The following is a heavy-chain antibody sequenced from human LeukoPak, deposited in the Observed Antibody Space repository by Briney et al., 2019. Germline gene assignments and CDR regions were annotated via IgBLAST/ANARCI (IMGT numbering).Heavy chain of an antibody. CDR2: IYYSGST. Sequence: SETLFLTCTVSGGSISSSSYYWGWIRQPPGKGLEWIGSIYYSGSTYYNPSLKSRVTISVDTSKNQFSLKLSSVTAADTAVYYCARGWEDIVVVPAAIRGKAFDYWGQGTLVTVSS. V-gene: IGHV4-39*07. D-gene: IGHD2-2*02. J-gene: IGHJ4*02. CDR1: GGSISSSSYY. CDR3: ARGWEDIVVVPAAIRGKAFDY.